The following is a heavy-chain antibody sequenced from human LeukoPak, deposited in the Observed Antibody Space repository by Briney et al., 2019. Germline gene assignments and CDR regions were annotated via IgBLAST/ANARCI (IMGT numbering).Heavy chain of an antibody. CDR2: ITPDGSDK. V-gene: IGHV3-7*01. Sequence: GSLRLSCAASGFTFRSYWMGWVRQTPGKGLEWVANITPDGSDKYYVVSVKGRFTISRDNAKNSLYLQMNSLSAEDTAIYYCARDPQGGAFDMWGQGTMVTVSP. CDR3: ARDPQGGAFDM. D-gene: IGHD3-16*01. J-gene: IGHJ3*02. CDR1: GFTFRSYW.